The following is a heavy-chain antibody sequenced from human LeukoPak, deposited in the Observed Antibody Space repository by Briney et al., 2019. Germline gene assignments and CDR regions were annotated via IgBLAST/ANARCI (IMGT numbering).Heavy chain of an antibody. D-gene: IGHD4-17*01. Sequence: ASVKVSCQASGYNFNTYDINWLRQATGRGLEWMGWMNPNSGDTGIAQRFQGRVTITADKSTSTAYMELSSLRSEDTAVYYCARDPATVTTGGDYWGQGTLVTVSS. V-gene: IGHV1-8*01. CDR3: ARDPATVTTGGDY. CDR2: MNPNSGDT. CDR1: GYNFNTYD. J-gene: IGHJ4*02.